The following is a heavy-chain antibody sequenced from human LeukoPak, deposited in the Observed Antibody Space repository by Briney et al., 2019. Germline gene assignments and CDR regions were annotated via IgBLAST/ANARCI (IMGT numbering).Heavy chain of an antibody. J-gene: IGHJ4*02. Sequence: GGSLRLSCAASGFSFNRYNMNWVRQAPGKGLEWVSSISTSSSYIYYADSVKGRFTISRDSSKNTLYLQMKSLRAEDTAVYYCARLGESSSWLYYFADWGQGTLVTVSS. CDR3: ARLGESSSWLYYFAD. V-gene: IGHV3-21*04. D-gene: IGHD6-13*01. CDR1: GFSFNRYN. CDR2: ISTSSSYI.